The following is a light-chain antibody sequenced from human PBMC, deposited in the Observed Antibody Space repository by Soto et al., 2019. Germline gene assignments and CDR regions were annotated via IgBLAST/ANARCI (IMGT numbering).Light chain of an antibody. CDR1: QSISSW. Sequence: DIQMTQSPSTLSASVGDRVTITCRASQSISSWLAWYQQKPGKAPKLLIYDASSLESGVPPRFSGSGSGTEFTLTTSSLQPDDFATYYCQQYNSYPYTFGQGTKLEIK. V-gene: IGKV1-5*01. J-gene: IGKJ2*01. CDR2: DAS. CDR3: QQYNSYPYT.